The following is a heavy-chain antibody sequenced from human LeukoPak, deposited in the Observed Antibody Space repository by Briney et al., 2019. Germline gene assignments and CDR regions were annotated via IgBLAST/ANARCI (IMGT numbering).Heavy chain of an antibody. V-gene: IGHV3-49*04. D-gene: IGHD3-22*01. J-gene: IGHJ5*02. CDR2: IRSKAYGGTT. CDR1: GFTFGDYA. CDR3: TREGGYYDSSGQFDP. Sequence: GGSLRLSCTASGFTFGDYAMSWVRQAPGKGLEWVGFIRSKAYGGTTEYAASVKGRFTISRDDSKSIAYLQMNSLKTEDTAVYYCTREGGYYDSSGQFDPWGQGTLVTVSS.